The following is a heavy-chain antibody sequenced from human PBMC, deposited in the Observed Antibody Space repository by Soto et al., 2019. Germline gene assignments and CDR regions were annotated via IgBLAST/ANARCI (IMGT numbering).Heavy chain of an antibody. CDR2: IYHSGST. CDR1: GYSISSGYY. CDR3: ARGKLEATDY. D-gene: IGHD1-1*01. Sequence: SETLSLTCAVSGYSISSGYYWGWTRQPPGKGLEWIGSIYHSGSTYYNPSLKSRVTISVDTSKNQFSLKLSSVTAADTAVYYCARGKLEATDYWGQGTLVTVSS. J-gene: IGHJ4*02. V-gene: IGHV4-38-2*01.